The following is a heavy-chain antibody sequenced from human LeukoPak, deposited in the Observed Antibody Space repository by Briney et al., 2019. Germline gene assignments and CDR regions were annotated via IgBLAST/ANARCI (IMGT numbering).Heavy chain of an antibody. CDR2: IYPGVSDT. CDR1: GYSFTSYW. CDR3: ARLSSSGYYYGDL. Sequence: GESLKLSCKCSGYSFTSYWIGWVRETPGKGLEWVGIIYPGVSDTKYSPSFPRQVTISADTSIRTAYLPWSSLNASDTPMSYCARLSSSGYYYGDLWGQGTRVSVPS. V-gene: IGHV5-51*01. J-gene: IGHJ5*02. D-gene: IGHD3-22*01.